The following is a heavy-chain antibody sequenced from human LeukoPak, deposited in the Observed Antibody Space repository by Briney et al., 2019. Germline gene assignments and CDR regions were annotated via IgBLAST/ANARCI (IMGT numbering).Heavy chain of an antibody. CDR3: ARDGNWGSLRGAFDI. D-gene: IGHD7-27*01. Sequence: ASVKVSCKASGYTFTGYYMHWVRQAPGQGLEWMGWISPSSGGTNYAQKFQGRVTMTRDTSISTAYMELSRLRSDDTAVYYCARDGNWGSLRGAFDIWGQGTMVTVSS. CDR2: ISPSSGGT. CDR1: GYTFTGYY. V-gene: IGHV1-2*02. J-gene: IGHJ3*02.